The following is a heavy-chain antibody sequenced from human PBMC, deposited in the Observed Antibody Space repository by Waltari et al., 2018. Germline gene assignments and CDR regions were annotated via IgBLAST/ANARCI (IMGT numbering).Heavy chain of an antibody. J-gene: IGHJ5*01. D-gene: IGHD3-10*01. CDR1: GDSMTNGDYY. Sequence: QVQLQESGPRLVKPSQTLSLTCTVSGDSMTNGDYYWNWIRQPPGRGLEWIGNINFSGSTYFNPSLESRVTISVDTSTNQFSLKVTSVTAADTAVYFCVGGGLWFTDLSDSWGQGILVAVSS. V-gene: IGHV4-30-4*08. CDR3: VGGGLWFTDLSDS. CDR2: INFSGST.